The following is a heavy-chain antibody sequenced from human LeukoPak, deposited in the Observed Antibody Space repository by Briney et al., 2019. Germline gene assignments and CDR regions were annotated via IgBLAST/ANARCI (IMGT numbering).Heavy chain of an antibody. CDR1: GFTFSSYA. D-gene: IGHD3-10*01. V-gene: IGHV3-30*04. CDR2: ISYDGSNK. CDR3: ASGQQHPVRFDY. J-gene: IGHJ4*02. Sequence: PGGSLTLSCAASGFTFSSYAMHWVRQAPGKGLEWVAVISYDGSNKYYADSVKGRFTISRDNSKNTLYLQVNSLRAEDTAVYYCASGQQHPVRFDYWGQGTLVTVSS.